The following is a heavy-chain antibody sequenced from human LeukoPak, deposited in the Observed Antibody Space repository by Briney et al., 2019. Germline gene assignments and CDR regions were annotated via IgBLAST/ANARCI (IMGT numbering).Heavy chain of an antibody. V-gene: IGHV1-2*06. Sequence: ASVKVSFKASGYNFTGYYINWVRPAPGQGLEWMGRINPNNGATNYAQKFQGRVTVTRDTSISIVYMELRRLRSDDTAVYYCARDLKYQLLLGWFDPWGQGSLVTVSS. CDR2: INPNNGAT. J-gene: IGHJ5*02. CDR1: GYNFTGYY. CDR3: ARDLKYQLLLGWFDP. D-gene: IGHD2-21*01.